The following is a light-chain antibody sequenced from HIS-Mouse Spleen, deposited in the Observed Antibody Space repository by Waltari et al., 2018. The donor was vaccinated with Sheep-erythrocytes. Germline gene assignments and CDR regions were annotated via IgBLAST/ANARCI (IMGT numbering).Light chain of an antibody. CDR1: SSNIGSNT. CDR2: SNN. J-gene: IGLJ3*02. CDR3: AAWDDSLNGPV. Sequence: PGQRVTISCSGSSSNIGSNTVNWYQQPPGTAPKPLIYSNNQRPSGVPDRFSGSKSGTSASLAISGLQSDDEADYYCAAWDDSLNGPVFGGGTKLTVL. V-gene: IGLV1-44*01.